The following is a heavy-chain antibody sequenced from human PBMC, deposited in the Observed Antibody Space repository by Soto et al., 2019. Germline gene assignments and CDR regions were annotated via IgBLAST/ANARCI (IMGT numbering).Heavy chain of an antibody. D-gene: IGHD3-3*01. CDR2: ISWDGLAQ. V-gene: IGHV3-30*18. CDR1: GFPFSRYG. CDR3: AKEIIQVGGTNYFDY. J-gene: IGHJ4*02. Sequence: VQLVESGGGVVQPGRSLRLLCEASGFPFSRYGMHWVRQAPGMGREWVAVISWDGLAQYYGESVRGRFTIYRDNSQSTLYLQMNRLRTEDTAIYYCAKEIIQVGGTNYFDYWGQGVLVTVSS.